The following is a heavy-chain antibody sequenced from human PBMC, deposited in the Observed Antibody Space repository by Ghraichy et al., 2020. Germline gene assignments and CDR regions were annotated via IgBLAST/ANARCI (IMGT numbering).Heavy chain of an antibody. CDR1: GFTFSSYA. CDR2: ISAKSDST. CDR3: SKAIDSWRGYDDY. J-gene: IGHJ4*02. Sequence: GGSLRLSCAASGFTFSSYAMSWVRQAPGKGLEWVSAISAKSDSTYYADSVKGRFTISRDNSKNTLYLQLNSLRAADTAVYYCSKAIDSWRGYDDYWGQGTLVTVSS. V-gene: IGHV3-23*01. D-gene: IGHD3-3*01.